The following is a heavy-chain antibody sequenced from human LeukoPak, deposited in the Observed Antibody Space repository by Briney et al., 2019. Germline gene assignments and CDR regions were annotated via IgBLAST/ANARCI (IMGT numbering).Heavy chain of an antibody. V-gene: IGHV6-1*01. Sequence: SQTLSLTFAISGDSVSINSAAWNWIRQSPSRGIEWLGRTYYRSKWYNDYAVSVKSRITINPDTSKNQFSLQLNSVTPEYTAVYYCAREKPRIAAAGGRNWFDPWGQGTLVTVSS. CDR3: AREKPRIAAAGGRNWFDP. D-gene: IGHD6-13*01. CDR2: TYYRSKWYN. CDR1: GDSVSINSAA. J-gene: IGHJ5*02.